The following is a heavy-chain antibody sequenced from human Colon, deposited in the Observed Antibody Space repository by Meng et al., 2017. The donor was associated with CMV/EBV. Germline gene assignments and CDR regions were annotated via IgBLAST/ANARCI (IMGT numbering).Heavy chain of an antibody. CDR3: ARGRNGWLLPLDS. J-gene: IGHJ4*02. CDR1: GGSFNAYY. Sequence: QVQLQKGGAGLLKPSETLSLTCAISGGSFNAYYLTWIRQSPGKGLEWIGELNHSGSTNYNPSLKSRVTISIDTSKRHFSLRLTSVTAADTAVYYCARGRNGWLLPLDSWGQGTLVTVSS. D-gene: IGHD3-3*01. V-gene: IGHV4-34*01. CDR2: LNHSGST.